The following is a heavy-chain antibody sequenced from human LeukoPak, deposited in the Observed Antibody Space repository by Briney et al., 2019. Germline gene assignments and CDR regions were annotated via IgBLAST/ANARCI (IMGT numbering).Heavy chain of an antibody. Sequence: GASVTASCKASGYTFTAYYLHWVRQAPGQGREWMGRIDPNSGGTNYAQKFQGRVTMTRDTSISTAYMELRRLRSDDTAVYYCARDSGSGGWHWFDPWGQGTLVTASS. CDR1: GYTFTAYY. CDR2: IDPNSGGT. J-gene: IGHJ5*02. V-gene: IGHV1-2*06. CDR3: ARDSGSGGWHWFDP. D-gene: IGHD6-19*01.